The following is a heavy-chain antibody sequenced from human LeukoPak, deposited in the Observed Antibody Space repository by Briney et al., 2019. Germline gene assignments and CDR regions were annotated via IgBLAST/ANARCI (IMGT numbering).Heavy chain of an antibody. V-gene: IGHV3-NL1*01. D-gene: IGHD1-1*01. CDR2: IYSGGST. Sequence: GGSLRLSCAASGFSFSSCGMHWVRQAPGKGREGVSAIYSGGSTFYADSVKGRFNISRDSYKKTLYLQMNSLRADDTAVYYCARGQLSARICYFDYWGQGTLVTVSS. J-gene: IGHJ4*02. CDR1: GFSFSSCG. CDR3: ARGQLSARICYFDY.